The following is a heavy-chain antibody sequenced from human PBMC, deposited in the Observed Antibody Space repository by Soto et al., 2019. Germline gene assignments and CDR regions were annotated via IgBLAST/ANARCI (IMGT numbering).Heavy chain of an antibody. D-gene: IGHD6-13*01. CDR1: GGSISSYY. CDR3: ARVGYSSSTKNYYYYGMDV. J-gene: IGHJ6*02. Sequence: SETLSLTCTVSGGSISSYYWSWIRQPPGKGLEWIGYIYYSGSTNYNPSLKSRVTISVDTSKSQFSLKLSSVTAADTAVYYCARVGYSSSTKNYYYYGMDVWGQGTTVTVSS. CDR2: IYYSGST. V-gene: IGHV4-59*01.